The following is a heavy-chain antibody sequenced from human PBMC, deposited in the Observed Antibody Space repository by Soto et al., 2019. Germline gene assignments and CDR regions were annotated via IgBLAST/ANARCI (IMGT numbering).Heavy chain of an antibody. CDR2: IKGKTDDGAT. J-gene: IGHJ5*02. Sequence: EVQLVESGGGLVKPGGSLRLSCEASGFTFSNAWMTWVRQAPGKGLEWVGRIKGKTDDGATDYAEPVKGRFTISRDDSKNTVYLQMNSLETEDTAVYYCTRDLKYQLLVRGPRGPWGQGTLVTVSS. CDR3: TRDLKYQLLVRGPRGP. CDR1: GFTFSNAW. D-gene: IGHD2-2*01. V-gene: IGHV3-15*01.